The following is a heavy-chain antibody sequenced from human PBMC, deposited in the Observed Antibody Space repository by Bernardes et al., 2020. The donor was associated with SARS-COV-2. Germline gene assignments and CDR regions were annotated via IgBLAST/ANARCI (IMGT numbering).Heavy chain of an antibody. Sequence: ASVKVSCMASGLLFRDDGINWVRQAPGQGLEWMGWVSSDNRTTNYAQTFQGRFTLTTDTSTKTTYIDLRSLRFDDTAVYYCASGPYPGSYSLLKFWGQGTSVPVSS. CDR2: VSSDNRTT. CDR3: ASGPYPGSYSLLKF. D-gene: IGHD1-26*01. CDR1: GLLFRDDG. J-gene: IGHJ1*01. V-gene: IGHV1-18*01.